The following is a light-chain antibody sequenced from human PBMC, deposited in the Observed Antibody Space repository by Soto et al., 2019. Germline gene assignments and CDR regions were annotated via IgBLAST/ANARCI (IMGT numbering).Light chain of an antibody. CDR1: SSDVGGYNY. CDR3: NSYTTSSTLV. V-gene: IGLV2-14*03. J-gene: IGLJ3*02. Sequence: QSVLTQPASVSGSPGQSITISCTGSSSDVGGYNYVSWYQNHPGKAPKLLIYNVSDRPSGVSNRFSGSKSGNTASLTISGLQAEDEADYYCNSYTTSSTLVFGGGTKLTVL. CDR2: NVS.